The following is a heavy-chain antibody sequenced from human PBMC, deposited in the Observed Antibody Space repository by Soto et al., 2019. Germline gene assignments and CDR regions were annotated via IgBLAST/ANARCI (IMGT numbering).Heavy chain of an antibody. D-gene: IGHD3-9*01. CDR2: ISWNSGSI. Sequence: PGGSLRLSCAASGFTFDDYAMHWVRQAPGKGLEWVSGISWNSGSIGYADSVKGRFTISRDNAKNSLYLQMNSLRAEDTALYYCANDAHFGCFRDACAIWGQGTMVAVSS. V-gene: IGHV3-9*01. CDR1: GFTFDDYA. J-gene: IGHJ3*02. CDR3: ANDAHFGCFRDACAI.